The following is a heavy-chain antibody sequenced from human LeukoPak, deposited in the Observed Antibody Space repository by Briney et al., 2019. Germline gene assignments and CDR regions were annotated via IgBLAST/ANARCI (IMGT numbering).Heavy chain of an antibody. J-gene: IGHJ5*02. Sequence: GGSLKLSCAASGFTFNNAWMNWVRQAPGKGLEWVGRIKSKNVGGTTDYAAPVKGRFTISRDDSKNTVYLQMNSLKIEDTAVYYCTSHAAFDPWGQGTLVTVSS. V-gene: IGHV3-15*01. CDR3: TSHAAFDP. CDR1: GFTFNNAW. CDR2: IKSKNVGGTT.